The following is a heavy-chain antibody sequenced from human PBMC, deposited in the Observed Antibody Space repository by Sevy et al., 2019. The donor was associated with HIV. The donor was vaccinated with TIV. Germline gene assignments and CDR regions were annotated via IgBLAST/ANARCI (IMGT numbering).Heavy chain of an antibody. V-gene: IGHV4-38-2*01. CDR3: VRGSGCDRLNYYGLDV. J-gene: IGHJ6*02. CDR2: IYHRGNT. D-gene: IGHD3-22*01. CDR1: GYSISSGYY. Sequence: SETLSLTCVVSGYSISSGYYWGWVRQPPGKGLQWIGNIYHRGNTYYNPSLQSRATLSVETSKNQFSLKMTSVTATDTAVYYCVRGSGCDRLNYYGLDVWGQGTTVTVSS.